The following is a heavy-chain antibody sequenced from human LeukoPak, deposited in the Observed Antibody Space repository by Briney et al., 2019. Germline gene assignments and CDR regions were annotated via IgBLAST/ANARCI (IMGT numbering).Heavy chain of an antibody. D-gene: IGHD6-13*01. CDR2: ISAYNGNT. J-gene: IGHJ6*02. CDR3: ARGISSSSYVDYYGMDV. CDR1: GYTFTSYG. Sequence: ASVKVSCKASGYTFTSYGISWVRQAPGQGLEWMGWISAYNGNTNYAQKLQGRVTMTTDTSTSTAYMELRSLRSDDTAVYYCARGISSSSYVDYYGMDVWGQGTTVTVSS. V-gene: IGHV1-18*01.